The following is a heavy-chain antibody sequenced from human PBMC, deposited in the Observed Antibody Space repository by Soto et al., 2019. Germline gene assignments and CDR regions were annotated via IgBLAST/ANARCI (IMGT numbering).Heavy chain of an antibody. D-gene: IGHD2-2*01. V-gene: IGHV4-4*07. J-gene: IGHJ5*02. CDR3: VRQCCTTTSCYLNWFDP. CDR2: IYTTGST. CDR1: GDSISSYY. Sequence: PSETLSLTCTVSGDSISSYYWSWIRQPAGKGLEWIGRIYTTGSTNYNPSLKSRVTMSVDTSKSQFSLKLNSVTAADTAVYYCVRQCCTTTSCYLNWFDPWGQGTLVTVSS.